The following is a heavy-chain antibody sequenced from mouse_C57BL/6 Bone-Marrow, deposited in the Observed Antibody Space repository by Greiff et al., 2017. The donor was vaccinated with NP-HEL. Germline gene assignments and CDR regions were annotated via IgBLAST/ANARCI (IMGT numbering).Heavy chain of an antibody. D-gene: IGHD2-3*01. CDR3: ARYVGFYDWFAD. Sequence: QVQLQQPGAELVKPGASVKMSCKASGYTFTSYWITWVKQRPGQGLEWIGDIYPGSGSTNYNEKFKSKATLTVDTSSSTAYMQLSSLTSEDSAVYYCARYVGFYDWFADWGKGTLVTVSA. CDR2: IYPGSGST. CDR1: GYTFTSYW. J-gene: IGHJ3*01. V-gene: IGHV1-55*01.